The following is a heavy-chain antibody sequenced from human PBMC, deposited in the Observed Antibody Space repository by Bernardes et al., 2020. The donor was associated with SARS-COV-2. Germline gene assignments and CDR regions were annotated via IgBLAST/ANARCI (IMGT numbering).Heavy chain of an antibody. Sequence: GGSLRLSCAASGFSFSRYWMHWVRQAPGKGLVWVSRIDSDGSSTTYADAVKGRFTMSRDNAKNTLYLQMNSLRAEDTAVYYCTREHSDISASYSGAGDFQRGGQGTLVTVSS. D-gene: IGHD3-22*01. CDR3: TREHSDISASYSGAGDFQR. CDR1: GFSFSRYW. J-gene: IGHJ1*01. V-gene: IGHV3-74*01. CDR2: IDSDGSST.